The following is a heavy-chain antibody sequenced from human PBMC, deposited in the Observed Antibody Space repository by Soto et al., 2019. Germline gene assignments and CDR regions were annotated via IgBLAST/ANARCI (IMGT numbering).Heavy chain of an antibody. V-gene: IGHV5-51*01. CDR2: IYPGDSDT. CDR1: GYSFTSYL. D-gene: IGHD4-17*01. CDR3: ARLLSTVTTNYYYYYMDV. J-gene: IGHJ6*03. Sequence: PGESLKISCKGSGYSFTSYLIGWVRQMPGKGLEWMGIIYPGDSDTRYSPSFQGQVTISADKSISTAYLQWSSLKASDTAMYYCARLLSTVTTNYYYYYMDVWGKGTTVTVSS.